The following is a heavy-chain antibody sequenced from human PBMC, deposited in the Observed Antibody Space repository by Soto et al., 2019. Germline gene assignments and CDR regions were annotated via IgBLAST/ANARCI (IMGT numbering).Heavy chain of an antibody. CDR3: AKGSFGFDY. CDR1: GVTFTSYA. D-gene: IGHD3-10*01. V-gene: IGHV3-23*01. CDR2: ISKSGDST. J-gene: IGHJ4*02. Sequence: GGSLRLSCAASGVTFTSYAMTWVRQVPGEGLQWVSSISKSGDSTYYADSVKGRFTTSRDNSKNTLYLQMNSLRAEDTAIYYCAKGSFGFDYWGQGALVTVSS.